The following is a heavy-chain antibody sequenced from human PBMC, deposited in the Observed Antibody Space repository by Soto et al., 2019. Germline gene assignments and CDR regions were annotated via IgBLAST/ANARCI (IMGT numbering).Heavy chain of an antibody. Sequence: SETLSLTCTVSGGSIGSSSYYWGGILQPPGKGLEWIGSIYYSGSTYYTPSLKSRVTISVDTSKNQFSLKLSSVTAADTAVYYCARHRVMVSTLYYYYGMDFCGQGTAVTVSS. CDR2: IYYSGST. CDR3: ARHRVMVSTLYYYYGMDF. J-gene: IGHJ6*02. D-gene: IGHD3-22*01. CDR1: GGSIGSSSYY. V-gene: IGHV4-39*01.